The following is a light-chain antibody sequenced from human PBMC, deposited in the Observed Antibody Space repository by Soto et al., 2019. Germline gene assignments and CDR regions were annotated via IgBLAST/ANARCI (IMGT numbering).Light chain of an antibody. CDR2: GNI. V-gene: IGLV1-40*01. CDR1: SSNIGAGYD. J-gene: IGLJ1*01. Sequence: QCVLTQPPSVSGAPGQRVTISCTGSSSNIGAGYDVHWYQQLPGTAPKLLIYGNINRPSGVPDRFSGSKSGTSASLAITGLQAEDEADYYCQSYDSRLSGSVVGTGTKVTVL. CDR3: QSYDSRLSGSV.